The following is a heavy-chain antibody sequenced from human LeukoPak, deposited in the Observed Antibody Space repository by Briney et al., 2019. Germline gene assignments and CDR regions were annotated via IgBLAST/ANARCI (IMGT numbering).Heavy chain of an antibody. CDR2: SGTYGRT. V-gene: IGHV3-23*01. D-gene: IGHD5-24*01. CDR1: GFTFSSYA. CDR3: ARGMDGYGPDAFDI. Sequence: GGSLRLSCVASGFTFSSYAVSWFRQAPGKGLEWVSVSGTYGRTQYADSVKGRFTISRDSSKNTLYLQINSLRVEDTAVYYCARGMDGYGPDAFDIWGQGTMVTVSS. J-gene: IGHJ3*02.